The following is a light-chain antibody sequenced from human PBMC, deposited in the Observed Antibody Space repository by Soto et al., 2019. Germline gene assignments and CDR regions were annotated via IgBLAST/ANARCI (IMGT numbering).Light chain of an antibody. V-gene: IGKV3D-15*01. CDR2: DAS. CDR3: QQYNNWPPWT. CDR1: QSIRTD. Sequence: EIVMTQSPATLSVSPGERATLSCRASQSIRTDLAWYQQKSGQGPRLLIYDASTRATGIPARFSGSGSGTEFTLTISSLQSEDFAVYYCQQYNNWPPWTVGQGTKVE. J-gene: IGKJ1*01.